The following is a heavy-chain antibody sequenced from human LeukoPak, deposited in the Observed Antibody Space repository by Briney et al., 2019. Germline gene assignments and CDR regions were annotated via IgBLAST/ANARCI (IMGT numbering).Heavy chain of an antibody. J-gene: IGHJ5*02. V-gene: IGHV4-59*01. CDR1: GGSISSYY. CDR3: ARRIVGAIDP. D-gene: IGHD1-26*01. CDR2: IYYSGST. Sequence: NPSETLSLTCTVSGGSISSYYWSWIRQPPGKGLEWIGYIYYSGSTNYNPSLKSRVTISVDTSKNQFSLKLSSVTAADTAVYYCARRIVGAIDPWGQGTLVTVSS.